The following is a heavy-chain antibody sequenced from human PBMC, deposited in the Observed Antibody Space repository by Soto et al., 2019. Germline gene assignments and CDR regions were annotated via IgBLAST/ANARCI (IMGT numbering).Heavy chain of an antibody. V-gene: IGHV1-2*02. CDR3: ARVSSGATIDSYYYCYGMDV. D-gene: IGHD5-12*01. J-gene: IGHJ6*02. CDR2: INPNSGGT. Sequence: ASVKVSCKASGYTFTGYYMHWVRQAPGQGLEWMGWINPNSGGTNYAQKFQGRVTMTRDTSISTAYMELSRLRSDDTAVYYCARVSSGATIDSYYYCYGMDVWGQGTTVTVS. CDR1: GYTFTGYY.